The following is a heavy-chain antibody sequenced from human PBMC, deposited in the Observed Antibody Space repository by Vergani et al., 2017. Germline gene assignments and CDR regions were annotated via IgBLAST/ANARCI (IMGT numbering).Heavy chain of an antibody. V-gene: IGHV4-61*02. CDR2: VYPSGTT. CDR3: VRRNNVVRETDYFDY. D-gene: IGHD3-10*01. Sequence: QVQLHESGPGLVKPSETLSLICPVSGFSMHSGSFYWTWIRQTAERRLEWMGRVYPSGTTNYNPSLNGRVTIFVNKSKNLLSLRLNSVTAADTAVYYCVRRNNVVRETDYFDYWGQGTLVTVSS. J-gene: IGHJ4*02. CDR1: GFSMHSGSFY.